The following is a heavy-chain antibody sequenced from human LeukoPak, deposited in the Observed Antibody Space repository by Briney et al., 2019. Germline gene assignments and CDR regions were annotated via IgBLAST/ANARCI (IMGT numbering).Heavy chain of an antibody. CDR1: GFTFSSYA. J-gene: IGHJ4*02. CDR3: AKGPPVRGVISPSFDY. V-gene: IGHV3-23*01. Sequence: GGSLRLSCAASGFTFSSYAMSWVRQAPGKGLEWVSAISGSGGSTYYADSVKGRFTISRDNSKNTLYLQMNSLRAEDTAVYYCAKGPPVRGVISPSFDYWGQGTLVTVSS. CDR2: ISGSGGST. D-gene: IGHD3-10*01.